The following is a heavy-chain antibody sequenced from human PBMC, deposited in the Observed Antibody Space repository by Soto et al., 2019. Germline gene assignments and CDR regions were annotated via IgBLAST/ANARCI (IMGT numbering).Heavy chain of an antibody. CDR2: ISGSGGST. CDR3: AKAHPYSSGWPDI. J-gene: IGHJ3*02. V-gene: IGHV3-23*01. D-gene: IGHD6-19*01. CDR1: GGNFSSYA. Sequence: PGGSLRLSSAASGGNFSSYAMSWVRQAPGKGLEWVSAISGSGGSTYYADSVKGRFTISRDNSKNTLYLQMNSLRAEDTAVYYCAKAHPYSSGWPDIWGQGTMVTVSS.